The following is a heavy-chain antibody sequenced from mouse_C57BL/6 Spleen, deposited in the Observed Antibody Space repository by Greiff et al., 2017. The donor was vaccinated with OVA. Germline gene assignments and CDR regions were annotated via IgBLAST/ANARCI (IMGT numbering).Heavy chain of an antibody. CDR2: ISDGGSYT. CDR3: ARERRGISWAMDY. J-gene: IGHJ4*01. V-gene: IGHV5-4*01. CDR1: GFTFSSYA. Sequence: DVKLVESGGGLVKPGGSLKLSCAASGFTFSSYAMSWVRQTPEKRLEWVATISDGGSYTYYPDNVKGRFTISRDNAKNNLYLQMSHLKSEDTAMYYCARERRGISWAMDYWGQGTSVTVSS.